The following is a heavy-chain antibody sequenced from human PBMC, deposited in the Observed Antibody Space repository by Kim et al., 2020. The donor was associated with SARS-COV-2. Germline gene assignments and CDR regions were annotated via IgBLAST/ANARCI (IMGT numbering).Heavy chain of an antibody. Sequence: SETLSLTCTVSGGSISSGGYYWSWIRQHPGKGLEWIGYIYYSGSTYYNPSLKSRVTISVDTSKNQFSLKLSSVTAADTAVYYCARDAGYYGSVKRVGWYYGMDVWGQGTTVTVSS. CDR3: ARDAGYYGSVKRVGWYYGMDV. J-gene: IGHJ6*02. CDR2: IYYSGST. V-gene: IGHV4-31*03. D-gene: IGHD3-10*01. CDR1: GGSISSGGYY.